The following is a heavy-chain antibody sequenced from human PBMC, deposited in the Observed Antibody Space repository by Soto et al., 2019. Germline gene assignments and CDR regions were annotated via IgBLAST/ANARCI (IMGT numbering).Heavy chain of an antibody. V-gene: IGHV1-69*01. CDR1: GGTFNNYA. CDR3: ARPNSYGVTFHYYYGMDV. Sequence: QVQLVQSGAEVKRPGSSVKVSCEASGGTFNNYAITWVRQAPGQGLEWMGGIIPMFGTNYAQKFQDRVTIAADESTGTAYMELSGLRSEDTAVYFCARPNSYGVTFHYYYGMDVWCQGTTVTVSS. D-gene: IGHD3-10*01. CDR2: IIPMFGT. J-gene: IGHJ6*02.